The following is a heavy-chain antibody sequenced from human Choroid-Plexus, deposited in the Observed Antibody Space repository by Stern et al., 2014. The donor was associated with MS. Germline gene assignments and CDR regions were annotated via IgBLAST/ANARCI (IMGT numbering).Heavy chain of an antibody. J-gene: IGHJ4*02. D-gene: IGHD3-16*01. V-gene: IGHV3-23*04. CDR1: GFTFSNYA. Sequence: EVQLVESGGGLMLPGGSLRLSCAASGFTFSNYAMGWVRQAPGKGLEWVSAIRGSGGGIYYPDSVKGRFTISRDNSKNTLYLQMNSLRAEDTALYYCARDPWGVKYFDYWGQGTLVAVPS. CDR2: IRGSGGGI. CDR3: ARDPWGVKYFDY.